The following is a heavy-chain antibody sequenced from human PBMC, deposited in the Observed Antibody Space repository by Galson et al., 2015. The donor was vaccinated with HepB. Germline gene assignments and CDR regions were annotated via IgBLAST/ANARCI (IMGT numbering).Heavy chain of an antibody. CDR2: ISSSGSTI. Sequence: SLRLSCAASGFTFSDYYMSWIRQAPGKGLEWVSYISSSGSTIYYADSVKGRFTISRDNAKNSLYLQMNSLRAEDTAVYYCARDFGYSYGMRYYFDYWGQGTLVTVSS. CDR1: GFTFSDYY. J-gene: IGHJ4*02. V-gene: IGHV3-11*01. D-gene: IGHD5-18*01. CDR3: ARDFGYSYGMRYYFDY.